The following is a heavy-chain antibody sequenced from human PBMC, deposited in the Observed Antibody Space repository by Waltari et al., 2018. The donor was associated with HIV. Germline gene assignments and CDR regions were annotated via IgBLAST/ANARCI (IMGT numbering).Heavy chain of an antibody. V-gene: IGHV1-2*02. Sequence: QVQLVQSGAEVKKPGASVTVSCKTSGFSLTCYYIHWVRQAPGQGLEWMGWIYSNTGDTNYELQFEGRVTMTRDTSMRTAYMELRTLRSDDTALYYCARQMTFYDAFDVWGQGTVVTVSS. CDR1: GFSLTCYY. CDR2: IYSNTGDT. CDR3: ARQMTFYDAFDV. J-gene: IGHJ3*01.